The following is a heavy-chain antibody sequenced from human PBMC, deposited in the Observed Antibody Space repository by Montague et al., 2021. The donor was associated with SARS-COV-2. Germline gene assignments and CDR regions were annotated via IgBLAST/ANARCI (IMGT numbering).Heavy chain of an antibody. CDR1: GGSVSSDSYD. CDR3: ASSGGYYYYYQGVDV. Sequence: SETLSLTCTVSGGSVSSDSYDCSWIPQLPGNQVEWMGYINYSGSTSYNPSLKSRVTISVDMSKNQFSLKLNSVTAADTAAYYCASSGGYYYYYQGVDVWGQGTTVTVSS. V-gene: IGHV4-61*01. J-gene: IGHJ6*02. CDR2: INYSGST. D-gene: IGHD3-10*01.